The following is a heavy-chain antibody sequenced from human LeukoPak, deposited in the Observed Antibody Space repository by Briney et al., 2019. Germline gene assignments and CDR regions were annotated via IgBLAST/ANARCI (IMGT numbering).Heavy chain of an antibody. CDR1: GFTVSSNY. J-gene: IGHJ4*02. CDR3: ARTRGPGPRYFDY. CDR2: IYSGGST. Sequence: GGSLRLSCAASGFTVSSNYMSWVRQAPGKGLEWVSVIYSGGSTYYADSVKGRFTISRDNSKNTLYLQMNSLRAEDTAVYYCARTRGPGPRYFDYWGQGTLVTVSS. V-gene: IGHV3-66*01.